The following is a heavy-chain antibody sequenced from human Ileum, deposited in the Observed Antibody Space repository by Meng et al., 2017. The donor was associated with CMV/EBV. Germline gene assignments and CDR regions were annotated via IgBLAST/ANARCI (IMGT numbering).Heavy chain of an antibody. CDR3: ARGAAFDY. Sequence: GGSLRLSCKVSGYTFSDYWIGWVRQMPGKGLEWMGTIYPGDSDTRYSPSFQGQVTISADESISTAYLQWSSLKASDTAIYYCARGAAFDYWGQGTLVTVSS. CDR1: GYTFSDYW. D-gene: IGHD6-25*01. CDR2: IYPGDSDT. V-gene: IGHV5-51*01. J-gene: IGHJ4*02.